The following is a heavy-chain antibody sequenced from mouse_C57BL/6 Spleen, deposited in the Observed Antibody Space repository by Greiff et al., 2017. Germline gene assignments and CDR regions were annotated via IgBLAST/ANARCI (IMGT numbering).Heavy chain of an antibody. Sequence: EVKVVESGGGLVKPGGSLKLSCAASGFTFSSYAMSWVRQTPEKRLEWVATISDGGSYTYYPDNVKGRFTISRDNAKNNLYLQMSHLKSEDTAMYYCARDWGYGSSYGYFDVWGTGTTVTVSS. CDR3: ARDWGYGSSYGYFDV. D-gene: IGHD1-1*01. CDR2: ISDGGSYT. V-gene: IGHV5-4*01. CDR1: GFTFSSYA. J-gene: IGHJ1*03.